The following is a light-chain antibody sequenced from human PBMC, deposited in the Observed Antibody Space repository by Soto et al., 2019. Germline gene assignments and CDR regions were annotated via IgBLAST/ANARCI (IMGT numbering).Light chain of an antibody. CDR1: QSVSSSY. V-gene: IGKV3-20*01. Sequence: EIVLTQSPGTLSLSPGERATLSCRASQSVSSSYLAWYQQKPGQAPRLLIYGASSRATGIPDRFSGSGSGTAFTLTISSLEPEDFAVYYCHQYDSSPQTFGQGTKVELK. CDR2: GAS. CDR3: HQYDSSPQT. J-gene: IGKJ1*01.